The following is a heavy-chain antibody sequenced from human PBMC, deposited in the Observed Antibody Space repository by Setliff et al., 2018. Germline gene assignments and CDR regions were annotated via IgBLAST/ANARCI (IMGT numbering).Heavy chain of an antibody. CDR1: GYTFTSYG. Sequence: ASVKVSCKASGYTFTSYGISWVRQAPGQGLEWMGWISAYNGNTNYAQKLQGRVTMTTDTSTSTAYMELRSLRSDDTAVYYCARAVTYYDILTGQHHYDAFDIWGKGTMVTVS. D-gene: IGHD3-9*01. J-gene: IGHJ3*02. CDR3: ARAVTYYDILTGQHHYDAFDI. V-gene: IGHV1-18*01. CDR2: ISAYNGNT.